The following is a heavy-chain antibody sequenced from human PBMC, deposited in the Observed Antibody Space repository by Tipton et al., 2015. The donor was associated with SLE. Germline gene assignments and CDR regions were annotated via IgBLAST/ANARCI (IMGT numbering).Heavy chain of an antibody. V-gene: IGHV4-59*12. CDR3: ASGILTGNAAFDI. CDR1: GGSFSGYY. CDR2: IYYSGST. Sequence: TLSLTCVVYGGSFSGYYWSWIRQPPGKGLEWIGYIYYSGSTNYNPSLKSRVTISVDPSKNQFSLKLSSVTAADTAVYYCASGILTGNAAFDIWGPGTMVTVS. D-gene: IGHD3-9*01. J-gene: IGHJ3*02.